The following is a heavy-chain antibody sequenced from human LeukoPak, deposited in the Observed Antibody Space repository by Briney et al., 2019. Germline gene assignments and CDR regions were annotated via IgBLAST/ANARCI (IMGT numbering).Heavy chain of an antibody. CDR2: IYYSGST. D-gene: IGHD3-10*01. CDR3: ARAAPWFGEFDAFDI. J-gene: IGHJ3*02. Sequence: SETLSLTCTVSGGSISSYYWSWIRQPPGKGLEWIGYIYYSGSTTYNPSLKSRVTISVDTSKNQFSLKLSSVTAADTALYYCARAAPWFGEFDAFDIWGQGTMVTVSS. CDR1: GGSISSYY. V-gene: IGHV4-59*01.